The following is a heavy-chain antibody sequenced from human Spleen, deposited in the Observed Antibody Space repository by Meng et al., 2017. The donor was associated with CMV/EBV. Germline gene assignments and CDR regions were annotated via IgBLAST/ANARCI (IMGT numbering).Heavy chain of an antibody. V-gene: IGHV1-2*06. CDR2: INPNSDAT. CDR3: AKVLTGYTYYFDL. D-gene: IGHD3-9*01. CDR1: GYTFTDFY. J-gene: IGHJ4*02. Sequence: QVQLVQSGAEVREPGASVKASCKASGYTFTDFYMHWVRQAPGQGLKWMGRINPNSDATNHAQKFQGRVSMTRDTSISTAYMELSSLRSDDTAVYYCAKVLTGYTYYFDLWGQGTLVTVSS.